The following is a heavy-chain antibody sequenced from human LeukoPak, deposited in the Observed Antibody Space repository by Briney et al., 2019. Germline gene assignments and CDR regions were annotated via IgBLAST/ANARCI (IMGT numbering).Heavy chain of an antibody. Sequence: SETLSLTCTVSGGSMSSGSYYWSWIRQPAGKGLEWIGRIYTSGSTNYNPSLKSRVTISADTSKNQFSLKLNSMTTADTAVYYCTRGAGWLIDYWGQGILVTVSS. J-gene: IGHJ4*02. D-gene: IGHD3-16*01. CDR3: TRGAGWLIDY. CDR1: GGSMSSGSYY. CDR2: IYTSGST. V-gene: IGHV4-61*02.